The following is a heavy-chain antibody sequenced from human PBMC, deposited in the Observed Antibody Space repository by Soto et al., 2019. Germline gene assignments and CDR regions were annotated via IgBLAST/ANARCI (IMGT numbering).Heavy chain of an antibody. J-gene: IGHJ6*02. D-gene: IGHD1-26*01. Sequence: SETLSLTCTVSGGSISSGGYYWSWIRRHPGKGLEWIGYIYYSGSTYYNPSLKSRVTISVDTSKNQFSLKLSSVTAADTAVYYCARESMRIVDYYGMDVWGQGTTVTVSS. V-gene: IGHV4-31*03. CDR2: IYYSGST. CDR1: GGSISSGGYY. CDR3: ARESMRIVDYYGMDV.